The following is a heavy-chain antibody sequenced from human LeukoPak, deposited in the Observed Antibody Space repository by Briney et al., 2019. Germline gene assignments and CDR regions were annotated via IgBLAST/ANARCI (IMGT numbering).Heavy chain of an antibody. J-gene: IGHJ4*02. D-gene: IGHD1-26*01. CDR1: GYTFTDRY. CDR2: IYPNSGGT. Sequence: ASVKVSCKASGYTFTDRYMHWVRQAPGQGLKWMGWIYPNSGGTNYAQKFQGRVTMTRDTSISTAYMEVSRLTSDDTAVYYCARDNNGNSFEYWGQGTLVTVSS. V-gene: IGHV1-2*02. CDR3: ARDNNGNSFEY.